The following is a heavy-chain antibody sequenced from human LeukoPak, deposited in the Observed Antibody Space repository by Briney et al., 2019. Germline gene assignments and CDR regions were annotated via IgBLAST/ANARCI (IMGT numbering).Heavy chain of an antibody. CDR2: ISISGSST. CDR3: AKGKKWELRLES. Sequence: GGSLRLSCAASGFTFNSYALSWVRQAPGKGLEWVSAISISGSSTYYAASVKGRFMISRDNSKNTLYLQMHSLRAEDTAVYSCAKGKKWELRLESWGLGTLVTVSS. J-gene: IGHJ4*02. CDR1: GFTFNSYA. V-gene: IGHV3-23*01. D-gene: IGHD1-26*01.